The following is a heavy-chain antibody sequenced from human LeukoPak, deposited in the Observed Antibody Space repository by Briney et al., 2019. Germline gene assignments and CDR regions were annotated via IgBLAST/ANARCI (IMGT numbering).Heavy chain of an antibody. D-gene: IGHD2-2*01. CDR2: IRSGSSPK. CDR3: VRDPDALDY. J-gene: IGHJ4*02. CDR1: GGSISSSN. Sequence: GTLSLTCAVSGGSISSSNWWSWVRQPPGKGLEWVSYIRSGSSPKYYADSVKGRFTISRDNAKNSLYLEMNSLRVEDTAVYYCVRDPDALDYWGQGTLVTVSS. V-gene: IGHV3-48*01.